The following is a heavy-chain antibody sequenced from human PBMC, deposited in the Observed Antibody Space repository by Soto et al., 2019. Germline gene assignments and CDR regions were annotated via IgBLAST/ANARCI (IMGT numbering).Heavy chain of an antibody. CDR1: GGSFSGYY. V-gene: IGHV4-34*01. D-gene: IGHD5-18*01. CDR2: INHSGST. J-gene: IGHJ6*02. Sequence: PSGTLSLTCAVYGGSFSGYYWSWIRQPPGKGLEWIGEINHSGSTNYNPSLKSRVTISVDTSKNQFSLKLSSVTAADTAVYYCARGRGRDRRISYVSAAYYYYYGMDVWGQGTTVTVSS. CDR3: ARGRGRDRRISYVSAAYYYYYGMDV.